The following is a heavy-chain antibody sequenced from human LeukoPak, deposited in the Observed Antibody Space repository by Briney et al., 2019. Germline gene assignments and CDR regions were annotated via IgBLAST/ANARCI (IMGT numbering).Heavy chain of an antibody. D-gene: IGHD1-26*01. Sequence: SETLSLTCTVSGGSISSSSDYWGWIRQPPGKGLEWIGSIYYSGSTYYNPSLKSRVTISVDTSKNQFSLKLSSVTAADAAVYYCARRIVGATYYFDYWGQGTLVTVSS. V-gene: IGHV4-39*01. J-gene: IGHJ4*02. CDR1: GGSISSSSDY. CDR2: IYYSGST. CDR3: ARRIVGATYYFDY.